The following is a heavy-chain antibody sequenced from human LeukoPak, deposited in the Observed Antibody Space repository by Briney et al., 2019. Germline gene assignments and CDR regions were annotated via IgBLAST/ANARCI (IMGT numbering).Heavy chain of an antibody. V-gene: IGHV1-2*02. CDR2: INPSPSSGGT. CDR1: GYVFTASY. D-gene: IGHD3-3*01. J-gene: IGHJ4*01. CDR3: ARDRSGYTRPDY. Sequence: ASVKVSCKASGYVFTASYIHWVRQAPGQGLEWMGWINPSPSSGGTKYAQMFQGRVTMPRDVSINSAYVELSRVKSDDTAVYYCARDRSGYTRPDYWGHGTLVTVSS.